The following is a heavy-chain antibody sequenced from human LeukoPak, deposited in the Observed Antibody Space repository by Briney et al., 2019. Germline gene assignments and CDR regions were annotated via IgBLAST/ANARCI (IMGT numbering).Heavy chain of an antibody. Sequence: GGSLRLSCAASGFTLSSYWMHWVRQAPGKGLVWVSRINSDGSRTYYADSAKGRFTISRDNAKNTLYLQMNSLRAEDTAVYYCARDFGPYGMDVWGQGTTVTVSS. D-gene: IGHD3-16*01. J-gene: IGHJ6*02. CDR3: ARDFGPYGMDV. V-gene: IGHV3-74*01. CDR1: GFTLSSYW. CDR2: INSDGSRT.